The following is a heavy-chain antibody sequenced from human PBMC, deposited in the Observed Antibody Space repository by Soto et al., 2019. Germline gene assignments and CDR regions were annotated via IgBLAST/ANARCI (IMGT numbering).Heavy chain of an antibody. J-gene: IGHJ4*02. CDR3: ARDSYFTV. Sequence: EVQLVETGGGLIQPGGSLKLSCVASGFTVSSNYMSWVRQAPGKGLEWVSIIYNSGKTYYADSVKGRFTVSRDNSKTSLYLQMNSLRAEDTAVYYCARDSYFTVWGQGTLVTVSA. CDR1: GFTVSSNY. V-gene: IGHV3-53*02. CDR2: IYNSGKT. D-gene: IGHD2-8*02.